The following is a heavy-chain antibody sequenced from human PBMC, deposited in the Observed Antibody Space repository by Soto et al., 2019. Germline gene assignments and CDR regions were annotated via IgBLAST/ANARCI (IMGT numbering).Heavy chain of an antibody. V-gene: IGHV4-31*03. CDR2: IYYSGST. CDR3: ARLTYYYDSSGYYYAYFDY. CDR1: GGSISSGGYY. D-gene: IGHD3-22*01. J-gene: IGHJ4*02. Sequence: SETLSLTCTVSGGSISSGGYYWSWIRQHPGKGLEWIGYIYYSGSTYYNPSLKSRVTISVDTSKNQFSLKLSSVTAADTAVYYCARLTYYYDSSGYYYAYFDYWGQGTLVTVSS.